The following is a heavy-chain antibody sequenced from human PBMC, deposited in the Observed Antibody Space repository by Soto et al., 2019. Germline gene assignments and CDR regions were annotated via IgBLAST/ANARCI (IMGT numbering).Heavy chain of an antibody. CDR3: ARDRGPSSGYYPYWFDP. J-gene: IGHJ5*02. CDR2: IIPIFGTA. Sequence: QVQLVQSGAEVKKPGSSVKVSCKASGGTFSSYAITWVRQAPGQGLEWMGGIIPIFGTANYAQKFQARVTITPXXSXSIXNMELSSLRSEDTAVYYCARDRGPSSGYYPYWFDPWGQGTLVTVSS. D-gene: IGHD3-22*01. V-gene: IGHV1-69*05. CDR1: GGTFSSYA.